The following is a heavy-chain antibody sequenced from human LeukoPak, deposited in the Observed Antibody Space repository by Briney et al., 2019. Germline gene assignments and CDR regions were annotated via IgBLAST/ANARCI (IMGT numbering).Heavy chain of an antibody. J-gene: IGHJ5*02. V-gene: IGHV1-69*13. CDR1: GGTFSSYA. Sequence: SVKVSCKASGGTFSSYAISWVRQAPGQGLEWMGGIIPIFGTANYAQKFQGRATITADESTSTAYMELSSLRSEDTAVYYCATNQWLRTNWFDPWGQGTLVTVSS. CDR3: ATNQWLRTNWFDP. D-gene: IGHD5-12*01. CDR2: IIPIFGTA.